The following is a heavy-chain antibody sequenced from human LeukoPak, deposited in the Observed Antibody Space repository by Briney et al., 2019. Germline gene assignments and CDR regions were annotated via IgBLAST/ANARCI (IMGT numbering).Heavy chain of an antibody. Sequence: GGSLRLSCTASGFTFSDYTMNWVRQAPGKGLEWVSFIRSRADGGTAEYAASVKDRFTVSRDDSKSIAYLQINSLKTEDTAVYYCTRRRVAAATLTNVWGKGTTVTVSS. J-gene: IGHJ6*04. CDR3: TRRRVAAATLTNV. CDR2: IRSRADGGTA. V-gene: IGHV3-49*04. D-gene: IGHD2-15*01. CDR1: GFTFSDYT.